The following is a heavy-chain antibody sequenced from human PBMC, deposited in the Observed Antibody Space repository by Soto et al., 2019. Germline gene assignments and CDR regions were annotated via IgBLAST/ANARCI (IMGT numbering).Heavy chain of an antibody. D-gene: IGHD2-8*01. V-gene: IGHV1-18*01. CDR2: INRYNGNT. CDR3: AMVDVCVTPSSQDV. Sequence: QVQLVQSGAEVKNPGASVKVSCKASGYTFTRYGIGWGRQAPGQRLEWMGWINRYNGNTKYAQNEQGRVTLTTDKTTSTAYMQLRSMRSNDTAIYYCAMVDVCVTPSSQDVWGQGTTVIVSS. J-gene: IGHJ6*02. CDR1: GYTFTRYG.